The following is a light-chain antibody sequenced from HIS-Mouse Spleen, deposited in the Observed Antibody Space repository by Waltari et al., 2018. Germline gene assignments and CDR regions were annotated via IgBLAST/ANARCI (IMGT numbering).Light chain of an antibody. J-gene: IGLJ3*02. CDR1: SSDVGSYNL. CDR3: CSYAGSSTWV. CDR2: EGR. Sequence: QSALTQPASVSGSPGQSITIPCTGTSSDVGSYNLVSWYEQHPGKAPKLMIYEGRKRPSGVSKRFSGSKSGNTASLTIAGLQAEDEADYYCCSYAGSSTWVFGGGTKLTVL. V-gene: IGLV2-23*01.